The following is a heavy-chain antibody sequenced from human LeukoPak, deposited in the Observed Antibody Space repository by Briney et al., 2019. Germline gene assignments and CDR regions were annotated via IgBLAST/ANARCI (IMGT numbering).Heavy chain of an antibody. V-gene: IGHV4-61*01. D-gene: IGHD3-3*01. Sequence: SETLSLTCTVSGGSISSSSYYWSWIRQPPGKGLEWIGYIYYSGSTNYNPSLKSRVTISVDTSKNQFSLKLSSVTAADTAVYYCARGRFLEWFRDDAFDIWGQGTMVTVSS. CDR3: ARGRFLEWFRDDAFDI. J-gene: IGHJ3*02. CDR1: GGSISSSSYY. CDR2: IYYSGST.